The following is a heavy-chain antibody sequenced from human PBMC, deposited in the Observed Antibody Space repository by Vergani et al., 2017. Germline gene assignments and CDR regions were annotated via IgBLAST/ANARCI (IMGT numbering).Heavy chain of an antibody. CDR1: GGSVSSGSYY. V-gene: IGHV4-61*01. J-gene: IGHJ6*02. CDR2: IYYSGST. D-gene: IGHD2-15*01. Sequence: QVQLQESGPGLVKPSETLSLTCTVSGGSVSSGSYYWSWIRQPPGKGLEWIGYIYYSGSTNYNPSLKSRVTISVDTSKNQFSLKLSSVTAADTAVYYCARGEVVAAIRYYYYYYGMDVWGQGTTVTVSS. CDR3: ARGEVVAAIRYYYYYYGMDV.